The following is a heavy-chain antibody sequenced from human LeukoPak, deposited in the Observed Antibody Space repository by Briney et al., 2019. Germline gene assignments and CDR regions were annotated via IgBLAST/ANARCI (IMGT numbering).Heavy chain of an antibody. V-gene: IGHV3-23*01. D-gene: IGHD3-10*01. CDR1: GFTFSSYG. CDR2: ISGSGGST. Sequence: GGSLRLSCAASGFTFSSYGMSWVRQAPGKGLEWVSAISGSGGSTYYADSVKGRFTISRDNSKNTLYLQMNSLRAEDTAVYYCAKDLWFGELLPKNFDYWGQGTLVTVSS. J-gene: IGHJ4*02. CDR3: AKDLWFGELLPKNFDY.